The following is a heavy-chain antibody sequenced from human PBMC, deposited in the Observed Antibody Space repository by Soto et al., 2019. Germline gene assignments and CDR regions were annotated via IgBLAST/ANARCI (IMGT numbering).Heavy chain of an antibody. CDR1: GGSISSYY. V-gene: IGHV4-59*01. CDR2: IYYSGST. CDR3: AREDPPTVYGGQGGRFDP. D-gene: IGHD4-17*01. Sequence: QVQLQESGPGLVKPSETLSLTCTVSGGSISSYYWSWIRQPPGKGLEWIGYIYYSGSTNYNPSLKGRATISVDTSKNQFALKLRSVTAADTAVYYCAREDPPTVYGGQGGRFDPWGQGTLVTVSS. J-gene: IGHJ5*02.